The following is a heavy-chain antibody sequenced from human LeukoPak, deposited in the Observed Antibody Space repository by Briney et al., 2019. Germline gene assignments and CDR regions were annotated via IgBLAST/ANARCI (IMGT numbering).Heavy chain of an antibody. CDR1: GFTFSSYA. D-gene: IGHD4-11*01. V-gene: IGHV3-23*01. CDR3: AKDDPNDYKPWIY. J-gene: IGHJ4*02. Sequence: GGSLRLSCAASGFTFSSYAMSWVRQAPWKGLEWVSLISGSGDKTYYADSVKGRFTISRDNSKNTLYLQVNSLRADDTAVYYCAKDDPNDYKPWIYWGQGTLVIVSS. CDR2: ISGSGDKT.